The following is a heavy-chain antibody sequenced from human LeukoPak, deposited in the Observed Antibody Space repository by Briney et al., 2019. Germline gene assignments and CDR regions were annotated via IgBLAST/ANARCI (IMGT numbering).Heavy chain of an antibody. V-gene: IGHV3-7*01. J-gene: IGHJ4*02. Sequence: GGSLRLSCAASGFTFSSYWMNWVRQAPGKGLEWVAKIKQDGSEKYYVDSVKGRFTISRDNAKNSLYLQMNSLRAEDTAVYYSARARYQPLADYWGQGTLVTVSS. CDR3: ARARYQPLADY. CDR2: IKQDGSEK. CDR1: GFTFSSYW. D-gene: IGHD2-2*01.